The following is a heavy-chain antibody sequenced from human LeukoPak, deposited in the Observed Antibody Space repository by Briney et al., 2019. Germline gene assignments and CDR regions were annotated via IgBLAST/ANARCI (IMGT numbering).Heavy chain of an antibody. J-gene: IGHJ6*03. CDR3: ATRPTPPYYYYYMDV. CDR2: INHGGST. Sequence: PSETLSLTCAVYGGSFTGYYWNWIRQPPGKGLEWIGEINHGGSTNYNPSPKSRVTISVDTSKNQFSLKLNSVTAADTAVYYCATRPTPPYYYYYMDVWGKGTTVTVSS. V-gene: IGHV4-34*01. CDR1: GGSFTGYY. D-gene: IGHD4-23*01.